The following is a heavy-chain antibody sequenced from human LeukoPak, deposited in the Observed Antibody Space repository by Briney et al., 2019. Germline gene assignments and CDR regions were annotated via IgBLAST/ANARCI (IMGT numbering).Heavy chain of an antibody. CDR2: ISYDGSNK. CDR3: AKDFTDDAFDI. V-gene: IGHV3-30*18. Sequence: GGSLRLSCAASGFTFSSYGMHWDRQAPGKGLEWVAVISYDGSNKYYADSVKGRFTISRDNSKNTLYLQMNSLRAEDTAVYYCAKDFTDDAFDIWGQGTMVTVSS. J-gene: IGHJ3*02. CDR1: GFTFSSYG.